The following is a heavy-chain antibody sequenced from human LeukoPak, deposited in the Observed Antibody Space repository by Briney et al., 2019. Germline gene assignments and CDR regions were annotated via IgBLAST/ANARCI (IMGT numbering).Heavy chain of an antibody. CDR3: AREGDPLLRYFDY. CDR2: INHSGST. J-gene: IGHJ4*02. D-gene: IGHD3-16*01. Sequence: RSGGSLRLSCAASGFTVSSNYMSWIRQPPGKGLEWIGEINHSGSTNYNASLKSRVTISVDTSKNQFSLKLSSVTAADTGVYYCAREGDPLLRYFDYWGQGTLVTVSS. V-gene: IGHV4-34*01. CDR1: GFTVSSNY.